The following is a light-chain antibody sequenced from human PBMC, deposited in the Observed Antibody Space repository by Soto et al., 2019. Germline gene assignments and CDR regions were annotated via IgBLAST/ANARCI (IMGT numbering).Light chain of an antibody. CDR2: AAS. Sequence: DIQMTQSPSSRSASVGDRVTITGRGSQSISTFLNWYQQKPGKAPKLLIYAASTLQTGVPSRFSGSGSGTDFTLTISNLQPEDFATYYCHQTDTIPETFGQGTKVEIK. CDR1: QSISTF. V-gene: IGKV1-39*01. J-gene: IGKJ1*01. CDR3: HQTDTIPET.